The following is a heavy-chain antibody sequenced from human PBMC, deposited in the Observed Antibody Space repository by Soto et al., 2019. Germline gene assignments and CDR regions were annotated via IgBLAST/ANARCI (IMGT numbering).Heavy chain of an antibody. CDR1: GFTFINYA. CDR3: ARKVLGSTSRPDWWYVDL. J-gene: IGHJ2*01. D-gene: IGHD2-2*01. Sequence: EVQLLESGGGLVQPGGSLRLSCVGSGFTFINYAMNWVRQTPGKGLEWVSTICGGGDRAFDADTVKGRFTISSDNSKNTVNVQMNSVRADDTAVYYCARKVLGSTSRPDWWYVDLWGRGTPVTASS. V-gene: IGHV3-23*01. CDR2: ICGGGDRA.